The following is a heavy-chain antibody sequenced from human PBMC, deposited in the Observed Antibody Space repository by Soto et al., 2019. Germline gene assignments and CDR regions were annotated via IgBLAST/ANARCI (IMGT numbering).Heavy chain of an antibody. V-gene: IGHV3-23*01. CDR1: GFNFANFG. Sequence: GSLRVSCAASGFNFANFGMSWVRQSPGKGLQWVASITHKNGATYYADSVKGRFSVSRDNSRNVMYLQMKGLGVDDTAVYFCARHPRSDLFGVRNLVENWFDPWGQGSLVTVSS. J-gene: IGHJ5*02. CDR3: ARHPRSDLFGVRNLVENWFDP. CDR2: ITHKNGAT. D-gene: IGHD3-3*01.